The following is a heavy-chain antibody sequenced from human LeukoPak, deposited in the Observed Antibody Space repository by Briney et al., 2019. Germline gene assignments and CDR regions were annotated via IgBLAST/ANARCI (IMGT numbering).Heavy chain of an antibody. D-gene: IGHD6-6*01. CDR1: GGSISSSNW. V-gene: IGHV4-4*02. CDR3: ARLFKREYSSSSAGGWFDP. Sequence: PSGTLSLTCAVSGGSISSSNWWSWVRQPPGKGLEWIGEIYHSGSTNYNPSLKSRVTISVDKSKNQFSLKLSSVTAADTAVYYCARLFKREYSSSSAGGWFDPWGQGTLVTVSS. J-gene: IGHJ5*02. CDR2: IYHSGST.